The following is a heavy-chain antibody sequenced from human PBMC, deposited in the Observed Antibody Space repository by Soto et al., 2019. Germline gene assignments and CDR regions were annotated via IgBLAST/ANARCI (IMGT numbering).Heavy chain of an antibody. CDR3: ARSVPDIVVVPAAIDTDY. CDR2: INHSGST. CDR1: GGSFSGYY. Sequence: QVQLQQWGAGLLKPSETLSLTCAVYGGSFSGYYWSWIRQPPGKGLEWIGEINHSGSTNYNPSLKSRVTISVDTSKNQFSRKLSSVTAADTAVYYCARSVPDIVVVPAAIDTDYWGQGTLVTVSS. V-gene: IGHV4-34*01. D-gene: IGHD2-2*01. J-gene: IGHJ4*02.